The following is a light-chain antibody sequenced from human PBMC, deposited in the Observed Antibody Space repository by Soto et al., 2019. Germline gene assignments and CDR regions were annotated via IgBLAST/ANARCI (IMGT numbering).Light chain of an antibody. Sequence: EFVLTQSPGTLSLSPGERATLSCRASQSVSSSYLAWYQQKPGQSPRILIYGASTRANGITDRFSGSGSGTDFTLTISRLEPEDFALYYCQQYGSSPPLTFGGGTKVEIK. CDR2: GAS. V-gene: IGKV3-20*01. J-gene: IGKJ4*01. CDR3: QQYGSSPPLT. CDR1: QSVSSSY.